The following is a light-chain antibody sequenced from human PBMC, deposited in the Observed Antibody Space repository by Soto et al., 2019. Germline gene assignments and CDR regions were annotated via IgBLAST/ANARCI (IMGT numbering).Light chain of an antibody. CDR3: MQGLQPLPT. CDR1: QSLLHSDGYNY. Sequence: DIVMTQSPLSLPVTPGEPASISCRSSQSLLHSDGYNYLDWYLQKPGQSPRLLIYLTSKRAYGVPDRFSGSGSGTDFILKISRVEAEDVGVYYCMQGLQPLPTFGPGTKVHIK. CDR2: LTS. J-gene: IGKJ3*01. V-gene: IGKV2-28*01.